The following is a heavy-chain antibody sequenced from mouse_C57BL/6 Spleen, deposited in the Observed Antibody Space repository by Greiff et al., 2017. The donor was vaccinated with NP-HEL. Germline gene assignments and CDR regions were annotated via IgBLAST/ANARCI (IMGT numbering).Heavy chain of an antibody. Sequence: EVMLVESGEGLVKPGGSLKLSCAASGFTFSSYAMSWVRQTPEKRLEWVAYISSGGDYIYYADTVKGRFTISRDNARNTLYLQMSSLKSEDTAMYYCTRASLGDYFDYWGQGTTLTVSS. J-gene: IGHJ2*01. CDR3: TRASLGDYFDY. CDR2: ISSGGDYI. V-gene: IGHV5-9-1*02. CDR1: GFTFSSYA. D-gene: IGHD4-1*01.